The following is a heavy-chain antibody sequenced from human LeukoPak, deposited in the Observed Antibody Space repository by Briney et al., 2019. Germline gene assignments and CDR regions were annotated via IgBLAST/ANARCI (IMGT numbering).Heavy chain of an antibody. V-gene: IGHV3-64*01. D-gene: IGHD5-18*01. J-gene: IGHJ4*02. Sequence: QTGGSLRLSCAASGFMFSNYDMHWVRQAPGKGPEYVSHISTNGGSTYYAISVKGRFTISRDNSKNTLSLQMGSLRAEDMAVYYCARGRGYIYGYDYWGQGTLVTVSP. CDR2: ISTNGGST. CDR3: ARGRGYIYGYDY. CDR1: GFMFSNYD.